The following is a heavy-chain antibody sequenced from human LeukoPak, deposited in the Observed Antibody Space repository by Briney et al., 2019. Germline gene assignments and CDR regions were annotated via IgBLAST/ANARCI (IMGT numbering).Heavy chain of an antibody. CDR2: TYYRSKWYN. D-gene: IGHD5-18*01. CDR1: GDSVSSNSAT. J-gene: IGHJ4*02. CDR3: ARDKGGGVDTALAY. V-gene: IGHV6-1*01. Sequence: SQTLSLTCAISGDSVSSNSATWNWIRQSPSRGLEWLGRTYYRSKWYNNYAVSVKSRITIIPDTSNDQFSLQLNSVTPEDTAVYYCARDKGGGVDTALAYWGQGTLVTVSS.